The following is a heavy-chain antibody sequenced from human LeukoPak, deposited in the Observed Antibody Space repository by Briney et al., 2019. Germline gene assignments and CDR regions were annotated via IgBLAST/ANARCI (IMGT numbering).Heavy chain of an antibody. CDR3: ARSTWYSSSWYYFDY. V-gene: IGHV3-23*01. CDR1: GFTFNNYA. CDR2: ISASGGAT. Sequence: GGSLRPSCAASGFTFNNYAMSWVRQAPGKGLEWVSAISASGGATSYADSVKGRFTISRDNSKNTLYLQMNSLRAEDTAVYYCARSTWYSSSWYYFDYWGRGTLLTVSS. D-gene: IGHD6-13*01. J-gene: IGHJ4*02.